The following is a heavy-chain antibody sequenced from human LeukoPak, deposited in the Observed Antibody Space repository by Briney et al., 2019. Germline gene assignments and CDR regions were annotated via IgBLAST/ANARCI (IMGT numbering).Heavy chain of an antibody. D-gene: IGHD3-9*01. V-gene: IGHV3-21*01. Sequence: GGSLRLSCAASGFTFSSYSMNWVRQAPGKGLEWVSSISSSSSYIYYADSVKGRFTISRDNAKNSLYLQMNSLRAEDTAVYYCARDGYGILTGYSNFDYWGQGTLVTVSS. J-gene: IGHJ4*02. CDR3: ARDGYGILTGYSNFDY. CDR2: ISSSSSYI. CDR1: GFTFSSYS.